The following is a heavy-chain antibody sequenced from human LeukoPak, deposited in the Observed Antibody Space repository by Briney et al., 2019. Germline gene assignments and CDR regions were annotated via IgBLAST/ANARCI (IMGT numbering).Heavy chain of an antibody. J-gene: IGHJ4*02. D-gene: IGHD3-9*01. CDR1: GFTFSTYG. CDR2: ISYDGSTK. CDR3: AKLPSLRYFDWLSPVVDFDY. V-gene: IGHV3-30*18. Sequence: GGSLRLSCTASGFTFSTYGMHWVRQAPGKGLEWVTLISYDGSTKYYSASVKGRFTISRDNSKNTLYLQMNSLRAEDTAVYYCAKLPSLRYFDWLSPVVDFDYWGQGTLVTVSS.